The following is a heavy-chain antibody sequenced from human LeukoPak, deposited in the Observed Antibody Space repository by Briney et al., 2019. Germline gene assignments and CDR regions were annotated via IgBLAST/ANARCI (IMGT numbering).Heavy chain of an antibody. J-gene: IGHJ4*02. V-gene: IGHV4-4*07. D-gene: IGHD3-16*01. Sequence: SETLSLTCTVSGGSIISYYWSWIRQPAGKGLEWIGRIYSSGSTNCNPSLKSRVTMSVDTSKNQFSLNLSSVTAADTAVYYCARAPTREGGGALFDYWGQGTLVTVSS. CDR3: ARAPTREGGGALFDY. CDR1: GGSIISYY. CDR2: IYSSGST.